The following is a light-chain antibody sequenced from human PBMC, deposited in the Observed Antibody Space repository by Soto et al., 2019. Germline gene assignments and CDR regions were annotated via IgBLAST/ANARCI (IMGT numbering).Light chain of an antibody. Sequence: QSVLTQPPSVSGAPGQRGTISWTGSSSNIGAGYDVHWYQQLPGTAPKLLIYGNSNRPSGVPDRFSGSKSGTSASLAITGLQAEDEADYYCQSYDSSLSGYVVFGGGTKVTVL. CDR3: QSYDSSLSGYVV. V-gene: IGLV1-40*01. CDR1: SSNIGAGYD. J-gene: IGLJ2*01. CDR2: GNS.